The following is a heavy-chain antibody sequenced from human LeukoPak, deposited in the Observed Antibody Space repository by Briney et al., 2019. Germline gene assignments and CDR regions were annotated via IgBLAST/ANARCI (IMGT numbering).Heavy chain of an antibody. CDR2: INSDGSST. V-gene: IGHV3-74*01. CDR3: ARVRSSSLDY. CDR1: GFTFSSYW. Sequence: GGSLRLSCAASGFTFSSYWMHWGRQAPGKGLVLVSRINSDGSSTSYADSVKGRFTNSRDNAKNTLYLQMNSLRAEDTAVYYCARVRSSSLDYWGQGTLVTVSS. J-gene: IGHJ4*02. D-gene: IGHD6-13*01.